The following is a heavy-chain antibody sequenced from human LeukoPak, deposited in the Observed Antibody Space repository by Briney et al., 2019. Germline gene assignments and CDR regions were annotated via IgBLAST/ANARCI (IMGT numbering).Heavy chain of an antibody. J-gene: IGHJ3*02. CDR3: TRRQGWVQLERPGALDI. V-gene: IGHV3-49*03. Sequence: PGGSLRLSCTASGFTFGDYAMSWFRQAPGKGLEWVGFIRSRAYGGTTEYAASVKGRFTISRDDSKSIAYLQMNSLKTEDTAVYYCTRRQGWVQLERPGALDIWGQGTMVTVSS. CDR2: IRSRAYGGTT. CDR1: GFTFGDYA. D-gene: IGHD1-1*01.